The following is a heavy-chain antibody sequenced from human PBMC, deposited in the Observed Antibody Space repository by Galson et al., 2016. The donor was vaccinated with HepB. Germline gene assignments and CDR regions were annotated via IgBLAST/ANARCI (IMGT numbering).Heavy chain of an antibody. CDR1: GFTFDDYA. J-gene: IGHJ4*02. CDR2: ISWNSGDT. V-gene: IGHV3-9*01. D-gene: IGHD1/OR15-1a*01. CDR3: TKDTLPHGSGPNNLHG. Sequence: SLRLSCAASGFTFDDYAMHWVRQAPGKGLEWVSGISWNSGDTGYADSVKGRFTISRDNAKNSLYLQMNSLRADETALYYCTKDTLPHGSGPNNLHGGGQGTLVTVSS.